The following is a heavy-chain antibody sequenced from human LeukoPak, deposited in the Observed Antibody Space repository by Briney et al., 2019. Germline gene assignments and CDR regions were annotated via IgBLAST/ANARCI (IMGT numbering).Heavy chain of an antibody. D-gene: IGHD1-1*01. Sequence: KPSETLSLTCAVYGGSFSGYYWSWIRQPPGKGLEWIGEINHSGSTNYNPSLKSRVTISVDTSKNQFSLKLSSVTAADTAVYYCAREERTGFDYWGQGTLVTVSS. CDR1: GGSFSGYY. CDR2: INHSGST. V-gene: IGHV4-34*01. J-gene: IGHJ4*02. CDR3: AREERTGFDY.